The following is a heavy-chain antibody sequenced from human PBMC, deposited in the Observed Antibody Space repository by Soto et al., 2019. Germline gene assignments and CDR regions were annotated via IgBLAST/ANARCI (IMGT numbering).Heavy chain of an antibody. V-gene: IGHV1-18*01. CDR1: GYTFINFG. CDR3: ARDPGYSSSGNGMDV. Sequence: QVQLVQSRPEVKKPGASVKVSCKASGYTFINFGISWVRQAPGQGLEWMGWISAYNSHTIYAQNLQDRVTMTIDTSTTTAYMELRSLTYDDTALYYCARDPGYSSSGNGMDVWGQGTTVTVSS. J-gene: IGHJ6*01. CDR2: ISAYNSHT. D-gene: IGHD2-15*01.